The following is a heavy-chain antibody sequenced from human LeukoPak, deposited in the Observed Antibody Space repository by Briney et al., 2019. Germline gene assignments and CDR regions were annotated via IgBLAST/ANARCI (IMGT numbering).Heavy chain of an antibody. CDR3: ARGSLFYYGSGSYYNPIDY. CDR1: GGSISSSSYY. V-gene: IGHV4-39*07. Sequence: SETLSLTCTVSGGSISSSSYYWGWIRQPPGRGLEWIGNIYYSGNTYSNPSLKSRVTISLDTSKNQFSLKLSSVTAADTAVYYCARGSLFYYGSGSYYNPIDYWGQGTLVSVSS. J-gene: IGHJ4*02. CDR2: IYYSGNT. D-gene: IGHD3-10*01.